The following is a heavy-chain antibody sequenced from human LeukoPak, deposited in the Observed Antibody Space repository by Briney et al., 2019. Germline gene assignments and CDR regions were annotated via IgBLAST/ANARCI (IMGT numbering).Heavy chain of an antibody. J-gene: IGHJ5*02. D-gene: IGHD2-2*02. CDR3: ARVGYCSSTSCYNRRGWFDP. Sequence: PSETLSLTCAVYGGSFSGYYWSWIRQPPGKGLEWIGEINHSGSTNYNPSPKSRVTISVDTSKNQFSLKLSSVTAADTAVYYCARVGYCSSTSCYNRRGWFDPWGQGTLVTVSS. CDR2: INHSGST. V-gene: IGHV4-34*01. CDR1: GGSFSGYY.